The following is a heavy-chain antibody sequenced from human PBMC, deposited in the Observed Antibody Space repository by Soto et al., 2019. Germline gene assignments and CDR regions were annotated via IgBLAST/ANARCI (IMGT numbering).Heavy chain of an antibody. CDR2: ILNDGSNR. V-gene: IGHV3-33*01. CDR1: GFTFSNYG. J-gene: IGHJ6*02. D-gene: IGHD3-10*01. CDR3: ARDDEYSGNGMDV. Sequence: QVQLVESGGGVVQPGRSLRLSCAASGFTFSNYGMHWVRQAPGKGLEWVAVILNDGSNRYHADSVKDRFTISRDNSKNMLYLQVNSPRAEDTAVYYCARDDEYSGNGMDVWGQGTTVTVS.